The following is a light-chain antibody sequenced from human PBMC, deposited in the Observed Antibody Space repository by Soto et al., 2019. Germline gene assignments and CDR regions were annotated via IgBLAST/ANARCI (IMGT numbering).Light chain of an antibody. V-gene: IGKV1-8*01. J-gene: IGKJ5*01. CDR2: AAS. CDR1: QGISSY. CDR3: QQYGSSIT. Sequence: AIRMTQSPSSLSASTGDRVTITCRASQGISSYLTWYQQKPGKAPKLLIYAASTLQSGVPSRFSGSGSGTDFTLTISSLQPEDFAVYYCQQYGSSITFGQGTRLEIK.